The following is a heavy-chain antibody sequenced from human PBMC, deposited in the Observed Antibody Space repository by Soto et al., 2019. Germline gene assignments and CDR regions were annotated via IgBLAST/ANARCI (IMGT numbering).Heavy chain of an antibody. CDR2: ISSSSSYI. D-gene: IGHD6-6*01. CDR1: GLTFSSYS. Sequence: PGGSLRLSCAASGLTFSSYSMNWVRQAPGKGLEWVSSISSSSSYIYYADSVKGRFTISRDNAKNSLYLQMNSLRAEDTAVYYCASSGEYSSSPETRYYYYYGMDVWGQGTTVTVSS. V-gene: IGHV3-21*01. J-gene: IGHJ6*02. CDR3: ASSGEYSSSPETRYYYYYGMDV.